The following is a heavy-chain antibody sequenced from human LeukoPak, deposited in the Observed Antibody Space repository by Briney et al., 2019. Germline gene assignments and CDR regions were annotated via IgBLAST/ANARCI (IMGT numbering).Heavy chain of an antibody. CDR3: ARESQQQWLAPKIIDY. D-gene: IGHD6-19*01. J-gene: IGHJ4*02. Sequence: SETLSLTCTVSGGSISSYYWSWIRQPPGKVLEWIGYIYYSGSTNYNPSLKSRVTISVDTSKNRFSLKLSSVTAADTAVYYCARESQQQWLAPKIIDYWGQGTLVTVSS. CDR1: GGSISSYY. CDR2: IYYSGST. V-gene: IGHV4-59*01.